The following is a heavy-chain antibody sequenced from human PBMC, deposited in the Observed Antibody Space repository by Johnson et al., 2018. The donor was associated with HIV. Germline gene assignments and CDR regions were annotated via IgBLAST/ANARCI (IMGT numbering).Heavy chain of an antibody. CDR1: GFTFSSYW. CDR2: INWNGGST. J-gene: IGHJ3*01. CDR3: ARESASSGGYSVAFDF. D-gene: IGHD3-22*01. V-gene: IGHV3-20*04. Sequence: MLLVESGGGLVQPGGSLRLSCAASGFTFSSYWMSWVRQAPGKGLEWVSDINWNGGSTGYVDSVKGRFTISRDNGKNSLHLQMSSLRAEDTALYYCARESASSGGYSVAFDFWGQGTMVTVSS.